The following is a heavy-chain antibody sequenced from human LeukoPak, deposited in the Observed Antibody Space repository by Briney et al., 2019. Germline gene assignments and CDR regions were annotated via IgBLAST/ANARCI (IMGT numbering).Heavy chain of an antibody. V-gene: IGHV3-33*08. CDR1: GFTFSTYN. Sequence: PGGSLRLSCAASGFTFSTYNMHWVRQAPGKGLEWVALIWSDGSYKYYADSVMGRFTISRDNSKNTLYLQMNSLRAEDTAVYYCARDPATVTGTTEGPDYWGQGTLVTVSS. CDR2: IWSDGSYK. CDR3: ARDPATVTGTTEGPDY. D-gene: IGHD1-20*01. J-gene: IGHJ4*02.